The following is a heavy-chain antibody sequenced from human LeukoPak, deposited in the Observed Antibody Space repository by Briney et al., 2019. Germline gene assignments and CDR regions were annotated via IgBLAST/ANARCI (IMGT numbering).Heavy chain of an antibody. J-gene: IGHJ6*04. CDR2: ISSSGSTI. CDR1: GFTFSSYE. V-gene: IGHV3-48*03. Sequence: GGSLRLSCAASGFTFSSYEINWVRQAPGKGLEWVAYISSSGSTIYYADSVKGRFTISRDNAKNSLYLQMNSLRAEDTAVYYCAELGITMIGGVWGKGTTVTISS. D-gene: IGHD3-10*02. CDR3: AELGITMIGGV.